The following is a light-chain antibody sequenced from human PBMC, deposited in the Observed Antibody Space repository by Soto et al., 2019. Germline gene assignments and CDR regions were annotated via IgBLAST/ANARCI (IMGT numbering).Light chain of an antibody. CDR2: KAS. CDR3: QQYNNWYT. V-gene: IGKV1-5*03. J-gene: IGKJ2*01. Sequence: DIQMTQSPSTLSASVGDRATITCRASQRFISWLAWYQQKPGKAPKLLIYKASTLESGVPSRFSGSGSGTEFTLTISSLQPDDFATYYCQQYNNWYTFGQGTKLEIK. CDR1: QRFISW.